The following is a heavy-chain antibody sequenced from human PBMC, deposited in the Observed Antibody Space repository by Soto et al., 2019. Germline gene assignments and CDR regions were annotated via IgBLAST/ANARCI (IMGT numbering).Heavy chain of an antibody. V-gene: IGHV3-23*01. J-gene: IGHJ4*02. CDR1: GFIFNAYA. CDR2: IGGSGGNT. Sequence: EVQLLESGGGLVQPGGSLRLSCAASGFIFNAYAMTWVRQAPGKGLEWVSAIGGSGGNTYYAASVKGRFTISRDNSKDKVDLEMNRLRVDDTAVYFCARVASDYINSADHWGQGILVTVSS. CDR3: ARVASDYINSADH. D-gene: IGHD4-4*01.